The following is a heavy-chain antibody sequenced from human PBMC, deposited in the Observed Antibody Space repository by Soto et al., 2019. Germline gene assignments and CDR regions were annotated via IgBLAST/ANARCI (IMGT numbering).Heavy chain of an antibody. CDR3: ATEADGYYDVLTGYYKMGYFDY. CDR1: GFTFSNAW. V-gene: IGHV3-15*01. CDR2: IKSKTDGGTA. J-gene: IGHJ4*02. D-gene: IGHD3-9*01. Sequence: GGSLRLSCAGSGFTFSNAWMSWVRQAPRKGLEWVGRIKSKTDGGTADYAAPVKGRFTISRDDSKNTLYLQMNSLKTEDTAVYYCATEADGYYDVLTGYYKMGYFDYWGQGTLVTVSS.